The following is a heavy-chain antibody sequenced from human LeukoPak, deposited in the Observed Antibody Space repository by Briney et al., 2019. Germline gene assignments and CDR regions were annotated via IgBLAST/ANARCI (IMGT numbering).Heavy chain of an antibody. D-gene: IGHD3-10*01. Sequence: PSDTLSLTCTVSGGSISSHFWGWVRQPPGKGLEWIGSIYYTGNTNYNPSLKSRITMSVDTSKNQFSLKLSSVNAADTAVYYCARSYNSGSYYPYYFDYWGQGTLVTVSS. J-gene: IGHJ4*02. CDR2: IYYTGNT. CDR3: ARSYNSGSYYPYYFDY. CDR1: GGSISSHF. V-gene: IGHV4-59*07.